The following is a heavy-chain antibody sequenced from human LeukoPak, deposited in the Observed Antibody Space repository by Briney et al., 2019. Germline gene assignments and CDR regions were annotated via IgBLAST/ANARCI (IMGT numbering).Heavy chain of an antibody. V-gene: IGHV4-39*07. Sequence: PSETLSLTCTVSGGSISSSSYYWGWIRQPPGKGLEWIGSIYYSGSTYYNPSLQSRVTISVDTSKNQFSLKLSSVTAADTAVYYCARGEKTYDFWSGYYKQDWFDPWGQGTLVTVSS. J-gene: IGHJ5*02. D-gene: IGHD3-3*01. CDR3: ARGEKTYDFWSGYYKQDWFDP. CDR1: GGSISSSSYY. CDR2: IYYSGST.